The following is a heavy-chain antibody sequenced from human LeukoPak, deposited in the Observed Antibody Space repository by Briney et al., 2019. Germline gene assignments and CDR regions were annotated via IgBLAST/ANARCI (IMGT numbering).Heavy chain of an antibody. Sequence: GGSLRLSCAASGLTFSSYAMSWVHQAPGKGLEWVSVISGSGDSAYYADSVKGRFTISRDNSKNTLYLQMNSLRAEDTAIYYCAKTSSTSCYSCVFDYWGQGTLVTVSS. CDR3: AKTSSTSCYSCVFDY. CDR2: ISGSGDSA. J-gene: IGHJ4*02. V-gene: IGHV3-23*01. CDR1: GLTFSSYA. D-gene: IGHD2-2*01.